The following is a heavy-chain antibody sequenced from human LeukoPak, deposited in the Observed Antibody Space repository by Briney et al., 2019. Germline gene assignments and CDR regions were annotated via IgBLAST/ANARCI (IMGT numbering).Heavy chain of an antibody. V-gene: IGHV3-23*01. Sequence: PGGSLRLSCAASGFTFSSYNMNWVRQAPGKGLEWVSAISGSGGSTYYADSVKGRFTISRDNSKNTLYLQMNSLRAEDTAVYYCAKDREDSSGYYYYYWGQGTLVTVSS. CDR1: GFTFSSYN. D-gene: IGHD3-22*01. CDR3: AKDREDSSGYYYYY. CDR2: ISGSGGST. J-gene: IGHJ4*02.